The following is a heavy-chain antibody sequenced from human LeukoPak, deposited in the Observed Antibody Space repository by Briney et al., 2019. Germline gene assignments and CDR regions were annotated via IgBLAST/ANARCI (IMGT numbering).Heavy chain of an antibody. Sequence: GGSLRLSCAASGFTFSSYAMSWVRQAPGKGLVWVSRINSDGSNTIYADSVKGRFTISRDNAKNTLFLQMNSLRAEDTAVYYCARDRYYTLDYWGQGTLVTVSS. J-gene: IGHJ4*02. CDR3: ARDRYYTLDY. D-gene: IGHD3-3*01. V-gene: IGHV3-74*01. CDR2: INSDGSNT. CDR1: GFTFSSYA.